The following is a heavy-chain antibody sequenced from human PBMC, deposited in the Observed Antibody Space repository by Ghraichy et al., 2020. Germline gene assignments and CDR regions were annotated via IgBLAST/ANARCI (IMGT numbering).Heavy chain of an antibody. CDR2: ISSGTSYK. V-gene: IGHV3-11*06. CDR1: GFTFSAYY. J-gene: IGHJ4*02. Sequence: GGSLRLSCAASGFTFSAYYMSWIRQAPGEGLEWVSYISSGTSYKDYADSVKGRFTISRDNARNSLYLQMNSLRAEDTAVYYCARVRRELLGTILWGQGTLVTVSS. D-gene: IGHD1-7*01. CDR3: ARVRRELLGTIL.